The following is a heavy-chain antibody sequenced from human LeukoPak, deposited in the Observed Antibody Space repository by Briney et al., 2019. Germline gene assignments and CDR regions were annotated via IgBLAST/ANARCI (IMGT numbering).Heavy chain of an antibody. Sequence: WASVTVSCKASGGTFSSYAISWVRQAPGQGLEWMGGIIPIFGTANYAQKFQGRVTITADETTSTAYMELSSLRSEDTAVYYCASGPLYSGYGIWGQGTLVTVSS. CDR3: ASGPLYSGYGI. V-gene: IGHV1-69*01. D-gene: IGHD5-12*01. J-gene: IGHJ4*02. CDR2: IIPIFGTA. CDR1: GGTFSSYA.